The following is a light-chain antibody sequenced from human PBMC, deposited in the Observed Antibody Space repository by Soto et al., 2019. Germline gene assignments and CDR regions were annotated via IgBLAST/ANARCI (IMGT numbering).Light chain of an antibody. CDR3: CSYVGSYTVL. J-gene: IGLJ7*01. Sequence: QSALTQPRSVSGSPGQSVTISCTGTSSDVGGYNYVSWYQHHPGKAPKLMIYDVNKRPSGVPDRFSGSKSGNTASLTISGLQAEDEADYYCCSYVGSYTVLFGGGTQLTV. CDR1: SSDVGGYNY. CDR2: DVN. V-gene: IGLV2-11*01.